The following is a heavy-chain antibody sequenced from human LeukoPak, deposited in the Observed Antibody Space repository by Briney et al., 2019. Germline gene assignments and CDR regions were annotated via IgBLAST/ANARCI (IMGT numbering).Heavy chain of an antibody. J-gene: IGHJ4*02. CDR1: GFTFSSYG. CDR2: ISYDGSNK. D-gene: IGHD5-24*01. CDR3: ARVKGGYNPFDY. V-gene: IGHV3-30*03. Sequence: PGRSLRLSCAASGFTFSSYGMHWVRQAPGKGLEWVAVISYDGSNKYYADSVKGRFTISRDNSKNTLYLQMNSLRAEDTAVYYCARVKGGYNPFDYWGQGTLVTVSS.